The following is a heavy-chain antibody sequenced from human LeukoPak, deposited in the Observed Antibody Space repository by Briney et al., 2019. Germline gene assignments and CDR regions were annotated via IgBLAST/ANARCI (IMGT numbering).Heavy chain of an antibody. Sequence: SVPVSCKASGGTFSSYAISGVRQAPGQGVAWMGRIIPTLGKPNYAQKFRGGVTNNADKSTSTAYIELSSLRSDDTPVHYCAKTPSSGWYSRYDAFYIWGQGK. J-gene: IGHJ3*02. D-gene: IGHD6-19*01. CDR1: GGTFSSYA. V-gene: IGHV1-69*04. CDR2: IIPTLGKP. CDR3: AKTPSSGWYSRYDAFYI.